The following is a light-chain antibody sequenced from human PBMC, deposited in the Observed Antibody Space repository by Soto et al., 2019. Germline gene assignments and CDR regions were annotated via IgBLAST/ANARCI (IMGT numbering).Light chain of an antibody. CDR2: TTS. V-gene: IGKV1-39*01. CDR3: QQSFTTPYT. CDR1: QSISVW. Sequence: DIQMTQSPSTLSASVGDRVTITCRASQSISVWLAWYQQKAGKAPKPLIYTTSSLQSGVPPRFSGSGSETDFTLTISRLQPEDSATYYCQQSFTTPYTFGQGTKVDIK. J-gene: IGKJ2*01.